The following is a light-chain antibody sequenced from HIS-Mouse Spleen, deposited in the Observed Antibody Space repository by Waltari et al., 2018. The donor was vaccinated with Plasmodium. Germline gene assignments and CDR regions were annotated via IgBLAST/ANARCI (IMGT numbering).Light chain of an antibody. CDR2: EGS. J-gene: IGLJ3*02. CDR1: SSDVGSSNL. V-gene: IGLV2-23*01. Sequence: QSALTQPASVSGSPGQSITISCPGTSSDVGSSNLVSWYQQHPGKAPKRMIYEGSKRPSGVSNRFSGSKSGNTASLTISGLQAEDEADYYCCSYAGSSTLFGGGTKLTVL. CDR3: CSYAGSSTL.